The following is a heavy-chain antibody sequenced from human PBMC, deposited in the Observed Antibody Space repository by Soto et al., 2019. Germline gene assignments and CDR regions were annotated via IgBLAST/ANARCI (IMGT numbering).Heavy chain of an antibody. CDR3: ARSVSGYAILTGYSRYYYYMDV. Sequence: SQMLSLTYTVSGGSISSYYWSWIRQPPGKGLEWIGYIYYSGSTNYNPSLKSRVTISVDTSKNQFSLKLSSVTAADTAVYYCARSVSGYAILTGYSRYYYYMDVWGKGTTVTVSS. J-gene: IGHJ6*03. D-gene: IGHD3-9*01. V-gene: IGHV4-59*01. CDR1: GGSISSYY. CDR2: IYYSGST.